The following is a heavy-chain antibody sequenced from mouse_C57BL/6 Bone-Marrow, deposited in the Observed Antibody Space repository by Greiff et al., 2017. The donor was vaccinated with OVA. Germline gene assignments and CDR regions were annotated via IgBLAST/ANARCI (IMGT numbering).Heavy chain of an antibody. Sequence: EVKLMESGGGLVKPGGSLKLSCAASGFTFSDYGMHWVRQAPEKGLEWVAYISSGSSTIYYADTVKGRFTISRDNAKNTLFLQMTSLRSEDTAMYYCARLPYSNYAMDYWGQGTSVTVSS. CDR1: GFTFSDYG. J-gene: IGHJ4*01. D-gene: IGHD2-5*01. CDR2: ISSGSSTI. CDR3: ARLPYSNYAMDY. V-gene: IGHV5-17*01.